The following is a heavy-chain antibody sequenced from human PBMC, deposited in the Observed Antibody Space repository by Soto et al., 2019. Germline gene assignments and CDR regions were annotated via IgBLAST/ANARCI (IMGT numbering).Heavy chain of an antibody. J-gene: IGHJ5*02. Sequence: SQTLSLTCAVDGASFSGYYWSWIRQPPGKGLEWIGEINHSGSTNYNPSLKSRVTISVDTSKNQFSLKLSSVTAADTAVYYCARVVVPAVGDWFDPWGQGTLVTASS. CDR1: GASFSGYY. V-gene: IGHV4-34*01. CDR2: INHSGST. CDR3: ARVVVPAVGDWFDP. D-gene: IGHD2-2*01.